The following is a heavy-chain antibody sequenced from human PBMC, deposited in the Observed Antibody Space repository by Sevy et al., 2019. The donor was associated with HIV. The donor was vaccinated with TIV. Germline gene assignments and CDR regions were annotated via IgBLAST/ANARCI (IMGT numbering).Heavy chain of an antibody. Sequence: GGSLRLSCAASGFTFSRYSMNWVRQAPGKGLEWVSSISSRSTFTYYADSLKGRFTISRDNAKNSLYLQINSLRVEDTAVYYCAREGDSRQFEPWGQGTLVTVSS. J-gene: IGHJ5*02. CDR2: ISSRSTFT. D-gene: IGHD3-22*01. V-gene: IGHV3-21*01. CDR1: GFTFSRYS. CDR3: AREGDSRQFEP.